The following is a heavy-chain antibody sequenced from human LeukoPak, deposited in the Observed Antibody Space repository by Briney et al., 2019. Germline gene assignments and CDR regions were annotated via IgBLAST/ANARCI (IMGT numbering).Heavy chain of an antibody. V-gene: IGHV3-64D*09. CDR3: VKDSGGLPIYGMDV. J-gene: IGHJ6*02. CDR2: ISSNGGST. Sequence: GGSLRLSCSASGFTFSSYGMHWVRQAPGKRLDYVSGISSNGGSTYYADSVEGRFTISRDNSKNTLHLQMSSLRPEDTAVYYCVKDSGGLPIYGMDVWGQGTTVTVSS. CDR1: GFTFSSYG. D-gene: IGHD5-12*01.